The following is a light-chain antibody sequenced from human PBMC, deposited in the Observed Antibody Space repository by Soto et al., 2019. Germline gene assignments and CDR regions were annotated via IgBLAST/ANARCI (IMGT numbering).Light chain of an antibody. Sequence: DIVLTQSPDTLSVSPGERATLSCRASQSLSSRLAWYQEKPGRGPRLLIYGASTRATGIPDRFSGSGSGTDFTLTISRLDPEDFAVYYCRQYGRSLELAVGGGTKVEIK. J-gene: IGKJ4*01. CDR1: QSLSSR. V-gene: IGKV3-20*01. CDR3: RQYGRSLELA. CDR2: GAS.